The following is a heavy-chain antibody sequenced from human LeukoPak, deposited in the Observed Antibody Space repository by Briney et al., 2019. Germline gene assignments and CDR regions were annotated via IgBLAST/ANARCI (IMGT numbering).Heavy chain of an antibody. D-gene: IGHD6-19*01. CDR3: TTYTSGHY. CDR1: GFTFSAFR. V-gene: IGHV3-73*01. Sequence: PGGSLKLSCAASGFTFSAFRMHWVRQASGKGLEGVGRITTKAESYATAYATSVKGRFTVSRDDSKNTAYLQMSSLKTEDTALYYCTTYTSGHYWGQGTLVTVSS. CDR2: ITTKAESYAT. J-gene: IGHJ4*02.